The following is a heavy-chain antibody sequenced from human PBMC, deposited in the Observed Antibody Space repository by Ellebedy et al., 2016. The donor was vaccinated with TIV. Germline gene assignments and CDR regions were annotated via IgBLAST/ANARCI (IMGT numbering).Heavy chain of an antibody. CDR1: GYTFTSYY. V-gene: IGHV1-46*01. D-gene: IGHD2-15*01. J-gene: IGHJ5*02. Sequence: ASVKVSCKASGYTFTSYYMHWVRQAPGQGLEWMGIINPSGGSTSYAQKFQGRVTMTRDTSTSTVYMELSSLRSEDTAVYYCARAEGYCSGGSCYGGWWFDPWGQGTLVTVSS. CDR2: INPSGGST. CDR3: ARAEGYCSGGSCYGGWWFDP.